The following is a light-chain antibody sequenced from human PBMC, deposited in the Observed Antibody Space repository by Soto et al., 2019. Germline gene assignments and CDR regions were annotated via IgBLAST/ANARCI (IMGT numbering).Light chain of an antibody. CDR2: KIS. V-gene: IGKV2-24*01. Sequence: DIVMTQTPLSSPVTLGQPASISCRSSQSLVHSDGNTYLSWLQQRPGQPPRFLIYKISNPFSRVTQRFCGRGAGTDYQLKISRVQAEDVGVYYCMQATRSPTFGQGPKVEIK. CDR1: QSLVHSDGNTY. CDR3: MQATRSPT. J-gene: IGKJ1*01.